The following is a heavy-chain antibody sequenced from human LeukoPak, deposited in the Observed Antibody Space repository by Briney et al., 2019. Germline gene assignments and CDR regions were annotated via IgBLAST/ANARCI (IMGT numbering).Heavy chain of an antibody. J-gene: IGHJ5*01. V-gene: IGHV3-53*01. CDR1: GFTVSSTY. CDR3: AGDRRTSGWYAS. CDR2: IFTTGIT. D-gene: IGHD1-26*01. Sequence: GGSLRLSCVLSGFTVSSTYISWFRQTPGKGLEWVSVIFTTGITYHADSVKGRFTLSRDNFENTVHLQMSSLTAEDTAVYYCAGDRRTSGWYASWGQGTLVTVST.